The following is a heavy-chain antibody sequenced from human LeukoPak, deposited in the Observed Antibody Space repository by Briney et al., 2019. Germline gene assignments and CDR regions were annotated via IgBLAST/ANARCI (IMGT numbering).Heavy chain of an antibody. J-gene: IGHJ4*02. CDR2: INNSGST. CDR1: GGSFSGYY. CDR3: ARGRLLYYYDSSGYYYLPY. V-gene: IGHV4-34*01. D-gene: IGHD3-22*01. Sequence: SETLSLTCAVYGGSFSGYYWSWIRQPPGKGLEWIGEINNSGSTNYNPSLKSRVTISVDTSKNQFSLKLSSVTAADTAVYYCARGRLLYYYDSSGYYYLPYWGQGTLVTVSS.